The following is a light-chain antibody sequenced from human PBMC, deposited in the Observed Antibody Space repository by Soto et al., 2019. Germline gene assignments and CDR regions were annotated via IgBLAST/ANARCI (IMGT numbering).Light chain of an antibody. CDR1: QSVRSGY. J-gene: IGKJ2*01. Sequence: EIVLTQSPGTLSLSPGESATLSCRASQSVRSGYLAWYQQKPGQAPRLLIYGASRMATGIPDRFSGGGSGTDFTLTISRLEPEDFAVYYCQQYGDSPYTFGPGTKLDIK. CDR3: QQYGDSPYT. V-gene: IGKV3-20*01. CDR2: GAS.